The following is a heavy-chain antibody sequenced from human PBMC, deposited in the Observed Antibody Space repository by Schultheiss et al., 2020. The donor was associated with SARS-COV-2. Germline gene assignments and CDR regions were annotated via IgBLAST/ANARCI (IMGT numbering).Heavy chain of an antibody. J-gene: IGHJ6*03. CDR2: IYYSGST. Sequence: SETLSLTCTVSGGSISSYYWSWIRQPPGKGLEWIGYIYYSGSTNYNPSLKSRVTISVDTSKNQFSLKLSSVTAADTAVYYCARGPRRGVVNWNYALYYYYMDVWGKGTTVTVSS. CDR1: GGSISSYY. V-gene: IGHV4-59*01. D-gene: IGHD1-7*01. CDR3: ARGPRRGVVNWNYALYYYYMDV.